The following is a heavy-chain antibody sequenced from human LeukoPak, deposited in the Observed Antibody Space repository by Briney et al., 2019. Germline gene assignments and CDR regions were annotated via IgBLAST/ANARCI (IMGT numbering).Heavy chain of an antibody. J-gene: IGHJ4*02. CDR2: MNPNSGNT. D-gene: IGHD6-6*01. CDR1: GYTFTSYD. CDR3: ARMSIAARPPSYNFDY. V-gene: IGHV1-8*01. Sequence: GASVKVSCKASGYTFTSYDMNWVRQATGQGLEWMGWMNPNSGNTGYAQKFQGRVTMTRNTSISTAYMELSSLRSENTAVYYCARMSIAARPPSYNFDYWGQGTLVTVSS.